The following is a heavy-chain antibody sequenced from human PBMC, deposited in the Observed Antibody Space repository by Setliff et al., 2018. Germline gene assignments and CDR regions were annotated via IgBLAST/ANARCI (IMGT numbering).Heavy chain of an antibody. V-gene: IGHV1-69*13. D-gene: IGHD2-15*01. CDR1: GGIFSSYA. CDR3: ARDENFSGGTCYIYYHHGMDV. J-gene: IGHJ6*02. CDR2: VIPMSTTP. Sequence: SVKVSCKASGGIFSSYALTWVRQAPGQGLEWMGGVIPMSTTPRYAQKFQGRITLTANESNRTVYMALTSLRSEDTAVYYCARDENFSGGTCYIYYHHGMDVWGQGTTVTVSS.